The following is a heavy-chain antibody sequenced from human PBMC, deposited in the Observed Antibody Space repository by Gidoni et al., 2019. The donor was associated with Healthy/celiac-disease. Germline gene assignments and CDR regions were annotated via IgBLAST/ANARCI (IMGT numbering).Heavy chain of an antibody. CDR2: INAGHGNT. V-gene: IGHV1-3*01. J-gene: IGHJ4*02. D-gene: IGHD3-22*01. CDR3: ARGSRRSGGLIVVVIPRYYFDY. CDR1: GYTFTSYA. Sequence: QVQLVQSGAEVKKPGASVKVSCKASGYTFTSYALHWVRQAPGQRLGWMGWINAGHGNTKYSQKFQGRVTITRDTSASTAYMELSSLRSEDTAVYYCARGSRRSGGLIVVVIPRYYFDYWGQGTLVTVSS.